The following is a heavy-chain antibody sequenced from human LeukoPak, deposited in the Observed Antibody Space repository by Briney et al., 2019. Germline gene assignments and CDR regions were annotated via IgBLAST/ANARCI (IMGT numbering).Heavy chain of an antibody. CDR1: GGSFSGYY. CDR2: INHSGST. D-gene: IGHD3-3*01. CDR3: AKGLTIFGVVHDAFDI. Sequence: PSETLSLTCAVYGGSFSGYYWSWIRQPPGKGLEWIGEINHSGSTNYNPSLKSRVTISVDTSKNQFSLKLSSVTAEDTAVYYCAKGLTIFGVVHDAFDIWGQGTMVTVSS. J-gene: IGHJ3*02. V-gene: IGHV4-34*01.